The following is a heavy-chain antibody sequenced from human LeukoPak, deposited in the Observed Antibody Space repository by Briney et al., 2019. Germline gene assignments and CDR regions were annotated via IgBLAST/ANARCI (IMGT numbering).Heavy chain of an antibody. CDR1: GGSISSYY. CDR2: IYYSGST. J-gene: IGHJ4*02. V-gene: IGHV4-59*01. D-gene: IGHD4-23*01. Sequence: SETLSLTCTVSGGSISSYYWSWIRQPPGKGLEWIGYIYYSGSTNYNPSLKSRVTISVDTSKNQFSLKLSSVTAADTAVYYCASVFDSGGVVDYWGQGTLVTVSS. CDR3: ASVFDSGGVVDY.